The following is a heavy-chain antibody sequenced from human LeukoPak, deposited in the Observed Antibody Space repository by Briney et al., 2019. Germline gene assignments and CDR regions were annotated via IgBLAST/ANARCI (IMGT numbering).Heavy chain of an antibody. CDR1: GGSISSSSYY. CDR2: IYYSGST. J-gene: IGHJ6*03. CDR3: ARQIYGRLSSSSRYYYYMDV. D-gene: IGHD6-6*01. Sequence: SETLSLTCTVSGGSISSSSYYWGWIRQPPGKGLEWIGSIYYSGSTYYNPSLKSRVTISVDTSKNQFSLKLSSVTAADTAVYYCARQIYGRLSSSSRYYYYMDVWGKGTTVTVSS. V-gene: IGHV4-39*01.